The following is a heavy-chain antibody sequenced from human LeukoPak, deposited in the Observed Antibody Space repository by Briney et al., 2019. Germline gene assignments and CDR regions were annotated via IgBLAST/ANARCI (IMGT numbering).Heavy chain of an antibody. Sequence: GGPLRLSCAASGFTFSNAWMSWVRQAPGKGLEWVGRIKSKTDGGTTDYAAPVKGRFTISRDDSKNTLYLQMNSLKTEDTAVYYCTTDRGGSSGYAFDIWGQGTMVTVSS. CDR1: GFTFSNAW. V-gene: IGHV3-15*01. D-gene: IGHD3-10*01. J-gene: IGHJ3*02. CDR3: TTDRGGSSGYAFDI. CDR2: IKSKTDGGTT.